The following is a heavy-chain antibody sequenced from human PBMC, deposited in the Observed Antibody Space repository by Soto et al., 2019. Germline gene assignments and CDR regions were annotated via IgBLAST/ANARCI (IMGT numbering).Heavy chain of an antibody. CDR3: ARSQLLYYYNYDMDV. D-gene: IGHD2-2*01. J-gene: IGHJ6*02. CDR2: IDWDDEK. CDR1: GFSLSTSGMC. V-gene: IGHV2-70*01. Sequence: ESGPTLVNPTQTLTLTCTFSGFSLSTSGMCVSWIRQPPGKALEWLALIDWDDEKYYSTSLKSRLTISKDTSKNQVVLTMTNMDPVDTATYYCARSQLLYYYNYDMDVWGQGTTVTVSS.